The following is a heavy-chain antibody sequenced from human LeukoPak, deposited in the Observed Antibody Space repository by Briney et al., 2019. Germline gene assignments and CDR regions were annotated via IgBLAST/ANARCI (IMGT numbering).Heavy chain of an antibody. J-gene: IGHJ4*02. V-gene: IGHV1-18*01. CDR3: ATEGGWQPTDYGDHVY. Sequence: ASVKVSCKDSGYTFTNYGITWVRQAPGQGLEWMGWISPYNGNTNYPRKLQGRVTMTTDTSTSTAYMELRSLRSDDTALYYCATEGGWQPTDYGDHVYWGQGTLVTVSS. D-gene: IGHD4-17*01. CDR1: GYTFTNYG. CDR2: ISPYNGNT.